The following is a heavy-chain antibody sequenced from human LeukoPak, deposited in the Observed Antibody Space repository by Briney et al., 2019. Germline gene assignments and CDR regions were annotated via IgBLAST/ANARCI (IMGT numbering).Heavy chain of an antibody. CDR3: ARARGWLSLYYYYMDV. CDR1: GFTFTSFA. CDR2: ISDDGSNK. Sequence: PGGSLRLSCAASGFTFTSFAMHWVRQAPGKGLEWVAVISDDGSNKYYADSVKGRFTISRDNSKNTLYLQMNSLRVEDTAVYYCARARGWLSLYYYYMDVWGRGTTVTVSS. D-gene: IGHD3-9*01. J-gene: IGHJ6*03. V-gene: IGHV3-30-3*01.